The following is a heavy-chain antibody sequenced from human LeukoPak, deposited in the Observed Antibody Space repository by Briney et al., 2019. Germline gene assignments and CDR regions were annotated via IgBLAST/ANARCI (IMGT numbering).Heavy chain of an antibody. V-gene: IGHV3-23*01. J-gene: IGHJ3*01. CDR3: GRDPNGDYIGAFDF. CDR2: INVNGGRT. D-gene: IGHD4-17*01. Sequence: GGLLRLFCAASGFTFSNYAFVCVRQAPGKWLEWVSGINVNGGRTIHADSVKGRFTISRDNSRNTLYLQMNSLRADDTAIYYCGRDPNGDYIGAFDFWGQGTMVSVSS. CDR1: GFTFSNYA.